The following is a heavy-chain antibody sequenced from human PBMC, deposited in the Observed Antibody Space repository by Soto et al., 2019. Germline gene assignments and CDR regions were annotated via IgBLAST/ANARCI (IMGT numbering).Heavy chain of an antibody. D-gene: IGHD3-10*01. CDR1: GGSISSSNW. Sequence: QVQLQESGPGLVKPSGTLSLTCAVSGGSISSSNWWSWVRQTPGKGLEWIGDIYHSGSTNYNQSPKSRVTISVDKSKNQFSLTLSSVSAADTAVYYCARERAFGESSPGYYYYGMDVWGQGTTVTVSS. CDR3: ARERAFGESSPGYYYYGMDV. J-gene: IGHJ6*02. V-gene: IGHV4-4*02. CDR2: IYHSGST.